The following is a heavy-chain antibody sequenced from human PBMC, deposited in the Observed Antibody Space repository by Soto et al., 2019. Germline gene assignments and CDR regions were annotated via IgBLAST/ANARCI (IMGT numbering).Heavy chain of an antibody. D-gene: IGHD3-16*01. CDR1: GFTFSSYA. V-gene: IGHV3-23*01. CDR3: VNNTVTEDLGES. Sequence: EVQLLESGGDVVRPGGSLRLSCAASGFTFSSYAMGWVRQAPGKGLEWVAGVSRAGTYTFYADSVRGRFSISRDNSRETVALNTNALRGDDSAVNFWVNNTVTEDLGESWGQGTLVSVSS. CDR2: VSRAGTYT. J-gene: IGHJ5*02.